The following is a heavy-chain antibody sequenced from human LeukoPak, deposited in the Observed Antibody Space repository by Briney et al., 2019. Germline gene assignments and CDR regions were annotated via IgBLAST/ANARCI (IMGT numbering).Heavy chain of an antibody. CDR3: ARYSTAYYYGMDV. Sequence: SETLSLTCAVYGGSFSGYYWSWIRQPPGKGLEWIGEINHSGSTNYNPSLKSRVTISVDTSKNQFSLKLSSVTAADTAVYYCARYSTAYYYGMDVWGQGTTVTVSS. J-gene: IGHJ6*02. D-gene: IGHD6-13*01. CDR1: GGSFSGYY. V-gene: IGHV4-34*01. CDR2: INHSGST.